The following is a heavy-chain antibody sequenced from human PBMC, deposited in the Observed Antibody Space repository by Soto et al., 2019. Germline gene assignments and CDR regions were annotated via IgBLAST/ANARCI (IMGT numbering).Heavy chain of an antibody. V-gene: IGHV6-1*01. CDR2: TYYRSKWYN. CDR3: ARVGFFLITGTTAYFDY. Sequence: SQTLSLPCAISGDSVSSNSAAWNWIRQSPSRGLEWLGRTYYRSKWYNDYAVSVKSRITINPDTSKNQFSLQLNSVTPEDTAVYYCARVGFFLITGTTAYFDYWGQGTLVTVSS. CDR1: GDSVSSNSAA. J-gene: IGHJ4*02. D-gene: IGHD1-7*01.